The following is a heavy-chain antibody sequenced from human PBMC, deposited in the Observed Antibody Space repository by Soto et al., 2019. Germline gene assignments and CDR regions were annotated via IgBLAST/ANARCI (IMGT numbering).Heavy chain of an antibody. CDR3: ARDRTASWFDP. J-gene: IGHJ5*02. V-gene: IGHV4-59*01. CDR1: GGSFSSYY. D-gene: IGHD2-21*02. CDR2: IYYTGIT. Sequence: QVQLQESGPGLVKPSETLSLTCAVSGGSFSSYYWSWIRQPPGKGLEWIGYIYYTGITSYNPSLKTRVTMSVDTSKNQFSLNLSSVTAADTAVYYCARDRTASWFDPWGQGTLVTVSS.